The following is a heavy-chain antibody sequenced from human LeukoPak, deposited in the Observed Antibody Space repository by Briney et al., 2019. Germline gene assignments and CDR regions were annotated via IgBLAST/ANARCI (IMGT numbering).Heavy chain of an antibody. J-gene: IGHJ6*02. CDR3: ARDQLPDIVVVLNYYYGMDV. V-gene: IGHV1-18*01. CDR1: GYTFTSYG. CDR2: ISAYNGNT. D-gene: IGHD2-2*01. Sequence: ASVKVSCKASGYTFTSYGISWVRQAPGQGLEWMGWISAYNGNTNYAQKLQGRVTMTTDTSTCTAYMELRSLRSDDTAVYYCARDQLPDIVVVLNYYYGMDVWGQGTTVTVSS.